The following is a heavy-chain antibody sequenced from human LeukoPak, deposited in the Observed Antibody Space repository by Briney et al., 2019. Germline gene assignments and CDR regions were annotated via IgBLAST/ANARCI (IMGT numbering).Heavy chain of an antibody. J-gene: IGHJ5*02. Sequence: KASETLSLTCTVSGGSISSSSYYWGWIRQPPGKGLEWIGSIYYSGSTYYNPSLKSRVTISVDTSKNQFSLKLSSVTAADTAVYYCARHSMPSWRPHPNWFDPWGQGTLVTVSS. D-gene: IGHD2/OR15-2a*01. CDR1: GGSISSSSYY. V-gene: IGHV4-39*01. CDR3: ARHSMPSWRPHPNWFDP. CDR2: IYYSGST.